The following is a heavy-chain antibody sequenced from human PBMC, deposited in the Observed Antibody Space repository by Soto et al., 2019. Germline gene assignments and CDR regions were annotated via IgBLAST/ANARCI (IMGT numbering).Heavy chain of an antibody. D-gene: IGHD3-3*01. V-gene: IGHV4-39*01. CDR1: GGSISSGSYY. CDR2: IYYSGST. CDR3: ARNDFWSGYEDYYGMDA. Sequence: SETLSLTXTVSGGSISSGSYYWGWIRQPPGKGLEWIGSIYYSGSTYYNPSLKSRVTISVDTSKNQFSLKLSSVTAADTAVYYCARNDFWSGYEDYYGMDAWGQGTTVTVSS. J-gene: IGHJ6*02.